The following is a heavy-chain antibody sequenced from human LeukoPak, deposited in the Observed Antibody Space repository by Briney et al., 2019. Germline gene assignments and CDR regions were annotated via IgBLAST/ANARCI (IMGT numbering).Heavy chain of an antibody. J-gene: IGHJ6*02. D-gene: IGHD2-15*01. Sequence: ASVKVSCKASGYTFTSYGISWVRQAPGQGLEWMGWISAYNGNTNYAQKLQGRVTMTTDTSTSTAYMELRSLRSDDTAVYYCARASHCSGGSCYSAVLPWDYYYGMDVWGQGTTVTVSS. V-gene: IGHV1-18*01. CDR3: ARASHCSGGSCYSAVLPWDYYYGMDV. CDR2: ISAYNGNT. CDR1: GYTFTSYG.